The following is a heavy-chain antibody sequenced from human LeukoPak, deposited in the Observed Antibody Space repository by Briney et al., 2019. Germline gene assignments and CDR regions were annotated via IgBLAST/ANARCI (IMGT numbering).Heavy chain of an antibody. CDR2: IIPIFGTA. Sequence: GASVKVSCKASGYAFTEYAMNWVRQAPGQGLEWMGGIIPIFGTANYAQKFQGRVTITADESTSTAYMELSSLRSEDTAVYYCARDDRTDGYSSSSGFDYWGQGTLVTVSS. CDR3: ARDDRTDGYSSSSGFDY. V-gene: IGHV1-69*13. D-gene: IGHD6-13*01. CDR1: GYAFTEYA. J-gene: IGHJ4*02.